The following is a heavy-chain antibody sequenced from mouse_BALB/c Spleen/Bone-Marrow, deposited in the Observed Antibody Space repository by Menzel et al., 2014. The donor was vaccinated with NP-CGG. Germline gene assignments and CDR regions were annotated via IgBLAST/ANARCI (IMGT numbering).Heavy chain of an antibody. J-gene: IGHJ4*01. CDR3: ARGNYEGAMDY. D-gene: IGHD2-4*01. V-gene: IGHV1-87*01. Sequence: SGAELAGPGASVKLSCKASGYTFTGYWMQWVRQKPGQGLEWIGAIYPGDGDTRYTQKFKGKATLTAEKSSSTAYMQLSSLASEDSAVYYCARGNYEGAMDYWGQGTAVTVSS. CDR1: GYTFTGYW. CDR2: IYPGDGDT.